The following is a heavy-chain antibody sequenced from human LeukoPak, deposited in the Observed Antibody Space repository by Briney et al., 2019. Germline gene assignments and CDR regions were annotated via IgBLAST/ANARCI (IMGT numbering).Heavy chain of an antibody. CDR2: VNTDGSST. V-gene: IGHV3-74*01. CDR3: ARDRSRSIDY. CDR1: GFTFSTYW. J-gene: IGHJ4*02. Sequence: GGSLRLSCTASGFTFSTYWMHWVRQAPGKGLVWVSRVNTDGSSTTYADSVKGRFTISRDNAKNTLYLQMNNLRAEDTAVYYCARDRSRSIDYWGQGTLVTVPS. D-gene: IGHD6-6*01.